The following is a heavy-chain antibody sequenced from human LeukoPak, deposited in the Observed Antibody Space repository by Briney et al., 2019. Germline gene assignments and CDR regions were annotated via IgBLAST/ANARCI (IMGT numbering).Heavy chain of an antibody. CDR3: ARHDRESTNNRVAGEDAFDI. J-gene: IGHJ3*02. CDR1: GYSFTSYW. Sequence: GESLKISCKGSGYSFTSYWIGWVRQMPGKGLEWMGIIYPCDSDTRYSPSFQGQVTISADKSISTAYLQWSSLKASDTAMYYCARHDRESTNNRVAGEDAFDIWGQGTMVTVSS. V-gene: IGHV5-51*01. D-gene: IGHD6-19*01. CDR2: IYPCDSDT.